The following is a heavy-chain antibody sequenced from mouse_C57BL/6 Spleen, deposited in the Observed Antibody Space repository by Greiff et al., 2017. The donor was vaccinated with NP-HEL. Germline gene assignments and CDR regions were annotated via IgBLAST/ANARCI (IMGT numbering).Heavy chain of an antibody. D-gene: IGHD1-1*01. Sequence: DVKLQESEGGLVQPGSSMKLSCTASGFTFSDYYMAWVRQVPEKGLEWVANINYDGSSTYYLDSLKSRFIISRDNAKNILYLQMSSLKSEDTATYYCARDGYYYGSSYQLTGNAMDYWGQGTSVTVSS. J-gene: IGHJ4*01. V-gene: IGHV5-16*01. CDR1: GFTFSDYY. CDR2: INYDGSST. CDR3: ARDGYYYGSSYQLTGNAMDY.